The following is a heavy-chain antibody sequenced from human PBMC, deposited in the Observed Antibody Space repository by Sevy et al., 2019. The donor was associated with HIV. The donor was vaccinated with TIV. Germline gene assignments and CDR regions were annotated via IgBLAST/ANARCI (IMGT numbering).Heavy chain of an antibody. V-gene: IGHV3-23*01. CDR1: GFTFSKYS. Sequence: WGSLRLSCAASGFTFSKYSMSWVRQPPGKGLEWVSTLSFGCGEINYADSVMGRFTISRDNSKSSVYLQMNNLRPEDTAVYYCAREGCTKPHDYWGQGTLVTVSS. CDR2: LSFGCGEI. CDR3: AREGCTKPHDY. J-gene: IGHJ4*02. D-gene: IGHD2-8*01.